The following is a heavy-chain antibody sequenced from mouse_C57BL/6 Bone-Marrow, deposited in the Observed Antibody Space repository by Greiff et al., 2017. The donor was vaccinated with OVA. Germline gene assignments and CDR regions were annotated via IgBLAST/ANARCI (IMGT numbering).Heavy chain of an antibody. CDR2: IDPENGDT. J-gene: IGHJ2*01. CDR3: TTYCDY. CDR1: GFNIKDDY. Sequence: VQLQQSGAELVRPGASVTLSCTASGFNIKDDYMHWVKQRPEQGLEWIGWIDPENGDTEYASKFQGKATITADTSSNTAYLQLSSLTSEDTASYYCTTYCDYWGQGTTLTVSS. V-gene: IGHV14-4*01.